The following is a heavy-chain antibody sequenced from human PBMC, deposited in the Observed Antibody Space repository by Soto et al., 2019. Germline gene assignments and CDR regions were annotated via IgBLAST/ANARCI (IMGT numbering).Heavy chain of an antibody. D-gene: IGHD3-10*02. V-gene: IGHV4-59*01. J-gene: IGHJ5*01. CDR2: ICYSGRT. CDR3: TSMIGDPVLSFDS. CDR1: GGSISSYY. Sequence: QVQLQESGPGLVKPSEILSLTCTVSGGSISSYYWSWIRQPPGKGLEWIGFICYSGRTSYNPSLKSRVTISIDTSKYQFSLKLTSVTAADTAVYYCTSMIGDPVLSFDSWGQGTLVAVSS.